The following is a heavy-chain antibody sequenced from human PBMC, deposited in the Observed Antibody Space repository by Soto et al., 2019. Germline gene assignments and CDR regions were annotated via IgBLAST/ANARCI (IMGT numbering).Heavy chain of an antibody. J-gene: IGHJ3*02. Sequence: SLTCTVSGGSVSSGSYYWSWIRQPPGKGLEWIGYIYYSGSTNYNPSLKSRVTISVDTSKNQFSLKLSSVTAADTAVYYCARDSSGYDAFDIWGQGTMVTVSS. CDR2: IYYSGST. CDR3: ARDSSGYDAFDI. D-gene: IGHD3-22*01. V-gene: IGHV4-61*01. CDR1: GGSVSSGSYY.